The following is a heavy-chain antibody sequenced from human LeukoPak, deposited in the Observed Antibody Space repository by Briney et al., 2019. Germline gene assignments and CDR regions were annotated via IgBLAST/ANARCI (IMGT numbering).Heavy chain of an antibody. V-gene: IGHV3-9*01. CDR1: GFTFDDYA. D-gene: IGHD4-17*01. CDR2: ISWNSGSI. Sequence: PGGSLRLSCAASGFTFDDYAMHWVRQAPGKGLEWVSGISWNSGSIAYADSVKGRFTISRDSAKNSLYLQMNSLRAEDTAVYYCARDSDYGDYVLDYWGQGTLVTVSS. CDR3: ARDSDYGDYVLDY. J-gene: IGHJ4*02.